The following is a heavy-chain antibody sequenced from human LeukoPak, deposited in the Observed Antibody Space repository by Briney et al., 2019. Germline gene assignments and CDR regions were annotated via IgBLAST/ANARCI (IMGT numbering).Heavy chain of an antibody. CDR3: AKDQWWFGESDAFDI. CDR2: ISGRVGST. CDR1: GFTLSSYD. Sequence: GRSLRLSCAASGFTLSSYDMSWVRQAPGSGLEWVSAISGRVGSTYYADSMKDPFTICRHNYKNPLYSQTNSLIAEHTSVYYCAKDQWWFGESDAFDIWGQGTMVTVSS. J-gene: IGHJ3*02. V-gene: IGHV3-23*01. D-gene: IGHD3-10*01.